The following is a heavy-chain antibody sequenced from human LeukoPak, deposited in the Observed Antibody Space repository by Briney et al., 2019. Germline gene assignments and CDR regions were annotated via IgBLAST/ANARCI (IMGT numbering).Heavy chain of an antibody. CDR3: ARPRDGYTYYFDY. V-gene: IGHV4-39*01. Sequence: SETLSLTCTVSGGSISSSRYSWGWIRQPPGKGLEWIGSIHYSGSTSYNPSLKSRVTISVDTSKNQFSLKLGSVTAADTAVYYCARPRDGYTYYFDYWGQGTLVTVSS. CDR2: IHYSGST. CDR1: GGSISSSRYS. J-gene: IGHJ4*02. D-gene: IGHD5-12*01.